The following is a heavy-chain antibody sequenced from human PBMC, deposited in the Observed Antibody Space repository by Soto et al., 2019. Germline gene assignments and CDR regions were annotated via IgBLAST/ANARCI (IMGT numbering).Heavy chain of an antibody. D-gene: IGHD6-19*01. CDR3: ERGVAGSGFDL. V-gene: IGHV6-1*01. CDR1: GDSVSSNSAV. J-gene: IGHJ4*02. Sequence: HRLSLTFAISGDSVSSNSAVWNWIRSSPSRGLEWLGRTYYRSNWRRDYSVSVKSRITVNPDTSKNHFSLQLNSVTPDDTAVYYCERGVAGSGFDLWGQGTLVTASS. CDR2: TYYRSNWRR.